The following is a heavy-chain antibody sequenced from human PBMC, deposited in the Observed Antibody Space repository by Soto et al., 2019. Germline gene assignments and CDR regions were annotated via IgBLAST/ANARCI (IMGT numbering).Heavy chain of an antibody. CDR2: IYWDDDK. Sequence: QITLKESGPPLVKPTQTLTLTCTFSGFSLSTSGVGVGWIRQPPGKALEWLALIYWDDDKRYSPSLNRRLTITKDTSKNQVVLTMTNMDPVDTATYYCAHTLPPWGGMDVWGQGTTVTVSS. CDR1: GFSLSTSGVG. J-gene: IGHJ6*02. V-gene: IGHV2-5*02. CDR3: AHTLPPWGGMDV. D-gene: IGHD7-27*01.